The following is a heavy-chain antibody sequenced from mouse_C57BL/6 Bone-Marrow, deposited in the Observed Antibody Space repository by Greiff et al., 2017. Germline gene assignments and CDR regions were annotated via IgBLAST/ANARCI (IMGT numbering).Heavy chain of an antibody. CDR2: IYPGNSDT. Sequence: VQLQQSGTVLARPGASVKMSCKTSGYTFTSYWMHWVKQRPGQGLEWIGAIYPGNSDTSYNQKFKGKAKLTAVTSASTAYMELSSLTNEDSAVYYCTRFDGYSWYFDVWGTGTTVTVSS. CDR3: TRFDGYSWYFDV. V-gene: IGHV1-5*01. J-gene: IGHJ1*03. CDR1: GYTFTSYW. D-gene: IGHD2-3*01.